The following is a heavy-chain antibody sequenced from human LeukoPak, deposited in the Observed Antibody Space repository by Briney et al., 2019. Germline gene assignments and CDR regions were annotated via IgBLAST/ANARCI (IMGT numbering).Heavy chain of an antibody. CDR3: ARLLLIAAAENAALAFDY. CDR2: IYPGDSDT. V-gene: IGHV5-51*01. CDR1: GYSFTSYW. J-gene: IGHJ4*02. D-gene: IGHD6-13*01. Sequence: RGESLKISCKGSGYSFTSYWIGWVRQMPGKGLEWMGIIYPGDSDTRYSPSFQGQVTISADKSISTAYLQWSSLKASDTAMHYCARLLLIAAAENAALAFDYWGQGTLVTVSS.